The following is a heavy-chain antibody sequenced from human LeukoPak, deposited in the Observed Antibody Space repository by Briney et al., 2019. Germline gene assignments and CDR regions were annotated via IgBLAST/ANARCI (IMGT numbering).Heavy chain of an antibody. CDR3: ARGVWNPDY. CDR1: GFTFSTYA. J-gene: IGHJ4*02. CDR2: MWYDGSKQ. V-gene: IGHV3-33*01. D-gene: IGHD1-1*01. Sequence: GGSLRLSCAASGFTFSTYAMHWVRQAPGKGLEWVAIMWYDGSKQYYADSLKGRFTISRDTSKNTLYLQMNSLRAEDTAMYYRARGVWNPDYWGQGTLVTVSS.